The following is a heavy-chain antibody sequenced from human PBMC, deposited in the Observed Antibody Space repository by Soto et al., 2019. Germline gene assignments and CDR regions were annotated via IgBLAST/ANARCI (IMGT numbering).Heavy chain of an antibody. CDR1: GYTFTGYY. D-gene: IGHD6-19*01. CDR2: INPNSGGT. Sequence: ASVKVSCKASGYTFTGYYMHWVRQAPGQGLEWMGWINPNSGGTNYAQKFQGRVTMTRDTSISTAYMELSRLRSDDTAVYYCAKEGYDSGWYWESWGQGALVTVSS. V-gene: IGHV1-2*02. CDR3: AKEGYDSGWYWES. J-gene: IGHJ1*01.